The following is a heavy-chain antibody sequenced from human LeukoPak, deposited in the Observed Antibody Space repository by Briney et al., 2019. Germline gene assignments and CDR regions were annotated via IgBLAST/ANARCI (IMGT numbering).Heavy chain of an antibody. J-gene: IGHJ6*02. Sequence: SETLSLTCTVSGDSITNNNYYWGWIRQPPGKGLEWIGSVTYSGSTYYNPSLKSRVTISVDTSKNQFSLKLSSVTAADTAVYYCARDERPLYGMDVWGQGTTVTVSS. CDR2: VTYSGST. CDR3: ARDERPLYGMDV. D-gene: IGHD1-1*01. CDR1: GDSITNNNYY. V-gene: IGHV4-39*07.